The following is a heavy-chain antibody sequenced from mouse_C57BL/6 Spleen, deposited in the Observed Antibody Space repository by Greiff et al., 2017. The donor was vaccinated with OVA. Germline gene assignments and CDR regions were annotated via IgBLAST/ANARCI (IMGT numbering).Heavy chain of an antibody. CDR3: ARDGITTGAMDY. D-gene: IGHD1-1*01. CDR2: INYDGSST. V-gene: IGHV5-16*01. CDR1: GFTFSDYY. J-gene: IGHJ4*01. Sequence: EVKVEESEGGLVQPGSSMKLSCTASGFTFSDYYMAWVRQVPEKGLEWVANINYDGSSTYYLDSLKSRFIISRDKAKNILYLQMSSLKSEDTATYYCARDGITTGAMDYWGQGTSVTVSS.